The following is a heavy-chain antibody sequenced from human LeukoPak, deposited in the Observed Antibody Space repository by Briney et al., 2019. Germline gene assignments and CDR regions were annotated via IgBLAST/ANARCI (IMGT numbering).Heavy chain of an antibody. D-gene: IGHD3-22*01. V-gene: IGHV3-21*01. Sequence: GGPLRLSCAASGFTFSSYSMNWVRQAPGKGLEWVSSISSSSSYIYYADSVKGRFTISRDNAKNSLYLQMNSLRAEDTAVYYCARDPHYYDSKVDYWGQGTLVTVSS. J-gene: IGHJ4*02. CDR3: ARDPHYYDSKVDY. CDR2: ISSSSSYI. CDR1: GFTFSSYS.